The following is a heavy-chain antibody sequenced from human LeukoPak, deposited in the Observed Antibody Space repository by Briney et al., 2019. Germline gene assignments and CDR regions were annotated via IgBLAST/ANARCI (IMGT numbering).Heavy chain of an antibody. CDR3: AREVSSGWYSDYYMDV. J-gene: IGHJ6*03. Sequence: GGSLRLSCAASGFTVSSNYMSWVRQAPGKGLEWVSVIYSGGSTYYADSVKGRFTISRDNSKNTLYLQMNSLRVEDTAVYYCAREVSSGWYSDYYMDVWGKGTTVTISS. D-gene: IGHD6-19*01. V-gene: IGHV3-66*01. CDR1: GFTVSSNY. CDR2: IYSGGST.